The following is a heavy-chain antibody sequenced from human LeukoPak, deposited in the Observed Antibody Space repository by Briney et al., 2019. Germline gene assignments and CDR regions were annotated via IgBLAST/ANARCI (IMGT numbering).Heavy chain of an antibody. CDR3: AGGRGQVTTFDY. CDR1: GGSISSGGYY. V-gene: IGHV4-31*03. Sequence: SQTLSLTCTVSGGSISSGGYYWSWIRQHPGKGLEWIGYIYYSGSTYYNPSLKSRVTISVDTSKNQFSLKLSSVTAADAAVYYCAGGRGQVTTFDYWGQGTLITVSS. CDR2: IYYSGST. D-gene: IGHD4-17*01. J-gene: IGHJ4*02.